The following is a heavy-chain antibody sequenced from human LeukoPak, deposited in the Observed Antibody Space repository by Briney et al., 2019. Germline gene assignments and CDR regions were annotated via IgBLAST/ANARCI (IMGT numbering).Heavy chain of an antibody. D-gene: IGHD6-6*01. V-gene: IGHV1-18*01. J-gene: IGHJ5*02. Sequence: ASVNVSCKASGYTFTSYGISWVRQAPGQGLAWMGWISAYNGNTNYAQKLQGRVTMTTDTSTSTAYMELRSLRSDDTAVYYCARVHRRAYSSSSQGFDPWGQGTLVTVSS. CDR1: GYTFTSYG. CDR3: ARVHRRAYSSSSQGFDP. CDR2: ISAYNGNT.